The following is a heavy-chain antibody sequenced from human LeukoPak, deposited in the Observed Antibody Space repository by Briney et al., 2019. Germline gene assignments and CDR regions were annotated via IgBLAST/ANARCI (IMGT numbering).Heavy chain of an antibody. CDR3: ARAYCSSTSCFG. D-gene: IGHD2-2*01. V-gene: IGHV3-48*01. J-gene: IGHJ4*02. CDR2: ISYSSRAT. CDR1: GFTFSSYN. Sequence: PGGSLRRSCAASGFTFSSYNMNWVRQAPGKGLEWVSSISYSSRATYYADSVKGRFTISRDNVKNSLYLQMDSLRAEDTAVYYCARAYCSSTSCFGWGQGTLVTVSS.